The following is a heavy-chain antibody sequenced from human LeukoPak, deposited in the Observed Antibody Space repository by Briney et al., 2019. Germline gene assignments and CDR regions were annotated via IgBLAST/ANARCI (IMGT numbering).Heavy chain of an antibody. CDR3: ARTPSIAAAGIFDY. Sequence: SETLSLTCTVSGGSLRNYYWSWIRRPPGKGLEYIGNIFYSGSTTYNPSLKSRVTISVDTSNNQFSLKLNSVIAADTAVYYCARTPSIAAAGIFDYWGQGILVTVTS. CDR1: GGSLRNYY. D-gene: IGHD6-13*01. CDR2: IFYSGST. V-gene: IGHV4-59*01. J-gene: IGHJ4*02.